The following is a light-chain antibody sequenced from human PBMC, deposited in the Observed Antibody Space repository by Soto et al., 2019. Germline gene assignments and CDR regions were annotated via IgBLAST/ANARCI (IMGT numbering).Light chain of an antibody. V-gene: IGLV2-14*03. CDR2: GVT. CDR3: SSFTSNRIYV. Sequence: QSALTQPTSVSGSPGQSITISCTGNHNVIGTYDYVSWYQQHPGRAPRLLIHGVTTRPSGISGRFSASKSGLTASLTISGLQPEDEADYYFSSFTSNRIYVFGPGTKLTVL. CDR1: HNVIGTYDY. J-gene: IGLJ1*01.